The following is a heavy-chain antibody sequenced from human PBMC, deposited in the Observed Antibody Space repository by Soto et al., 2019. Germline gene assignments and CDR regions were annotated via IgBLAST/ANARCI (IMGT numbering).Heavy chain of an antibody. Sequence: QVQLVESGGGVVQPGRSLRLSCAASGFTFSSYAMHWVRQAPGKGLEWVAVISYDGSNKYYADSVKGRFTIARDNSKNTLYLQMNSVRAEDTAVYYCARDVSYGSGGYAPDYWGQGTLVTVSS. CDR2: ISYDGSNK. J-gene: IGHJ4*02. CDR1: GFTFSSYA. D-gene: IGHD3-10*01. V-gene: IGHV3-30-3*01. CDR3: ARDVSYGSGGYAPDY.